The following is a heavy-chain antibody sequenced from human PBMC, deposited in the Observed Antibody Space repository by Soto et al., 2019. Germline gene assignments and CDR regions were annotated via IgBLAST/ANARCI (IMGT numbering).Heavy chain of an antibody. CDR3: ARDSGYSYVY. J-gene: IGHJ4*02. CDR2: IIPIFGTA. CDR1: GGTFSSYA. V-gene: IGHV1-69*01. Sequence: QVQLVQSGAEVKKPGSSVKVSCKASGGTFSSYAISWVRQAPGQGLEWLGGIIPIFGTANYAQKCQGRVTITADEYTSTAYIELSSLRYEYTDVYYCARDSGYSYVYWGQGTLVTVSS. D-gene: IGHD5-18*01.